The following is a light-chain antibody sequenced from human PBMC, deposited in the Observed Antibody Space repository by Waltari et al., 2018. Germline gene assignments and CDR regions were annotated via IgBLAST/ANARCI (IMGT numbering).Light chain of an antibody. Sequence: IQMTQSPSSLSASVGYRVTIPCRASQSISTSLHWYQQIPGKAPKLLIYVESTLQSGVPSRFSGSGSGTDFSLTISSLQPEDFATYYCQQSYTTAYTFGQGTKLEIK. CDR1: QSISTS. CDR3: QQSYTTAYT. V-gene: IGKV1-39*01. CDR2: VES. J-gene: IGKJ2*01.